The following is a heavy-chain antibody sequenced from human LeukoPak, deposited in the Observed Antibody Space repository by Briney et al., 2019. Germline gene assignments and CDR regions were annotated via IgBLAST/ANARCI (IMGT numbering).Heavy chain of an antibody. J-gene: IGHJ4*02. V-gene: IGHV3-7*01. Sequence: GGSLRVSCAASGFTFSRYWMSRVRQAPGKGLEWVVNINQDGSEKYYVDSVKGRFTISRDNAKNSLYLQMNSLRAEDTAVYYCASDRDYYDSSGYLFDYWGQGTLVTVSS. CDR3: ASDRDYYDSSGYLFDY. D-gene: IGHD3-22*01. CDR1: GFTFSRYW. CDR2: INQDGSEK.